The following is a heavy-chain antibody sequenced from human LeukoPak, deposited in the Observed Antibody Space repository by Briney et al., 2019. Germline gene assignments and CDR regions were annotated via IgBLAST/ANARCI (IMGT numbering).Heavy chain of an antibody. CDR3: ARDVGGSLDY. J-gene: IGHJ4*02. D-gene: IGHD1-26*01. CDR1: GFTFSIYW. CDR2: IKEDESAK. Sequence: GGSLRLSCAPSGFTFSIYWMACVRQAPGKGLEWVANIKEDESAKHQADSVKGRFTISRDNAQNSVYLQMSSLRGEDTAVYYCARDVGGSLDYWGQGTLVTVSS. V-gene: IGHV3-7*01.